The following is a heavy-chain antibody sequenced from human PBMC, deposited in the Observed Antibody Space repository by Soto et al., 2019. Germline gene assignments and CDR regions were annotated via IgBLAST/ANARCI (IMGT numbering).Heavy chain of an antibody. CDR1: GGSINNYY. J-gene: IGHJ6*02. CDR2: IYPSGNT. V-gene: IGHV4-4*07. Sequence: SETLSLTCTVSGGSINNYYWSWIRQPAGKGLEWIGRIYPSGNTNYNPSLKSRVIMSVDTSKDQFSLKLNSVTAADTAVYYCERGSLTMDVWGQGTTVTVSS. D-gene: IGHD3-10*01. CDR3: ERGSLTMDV.